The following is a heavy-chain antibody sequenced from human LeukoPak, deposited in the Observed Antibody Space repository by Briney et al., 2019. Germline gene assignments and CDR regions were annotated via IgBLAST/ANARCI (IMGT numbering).Heavy chain of an antibody. D-gene: IGHD3-3*02. Sequence: ASVKVSCKASGYTFTSYYMHWVRQAPGQGLEWMGIINPSDGSTSYAQKFQGRVTMTRDTSTSTVYMELSSLRSEDTAVYYCAREVVVIFGVVAADYWGQGTLVTVSS. CDR2: INPSDGST. J-gene: IGHJ4*02. CDR1: GYTFTSYY. V-gene: IGHV1-46*03. CDR3: AREVVVIFGVVAADY.